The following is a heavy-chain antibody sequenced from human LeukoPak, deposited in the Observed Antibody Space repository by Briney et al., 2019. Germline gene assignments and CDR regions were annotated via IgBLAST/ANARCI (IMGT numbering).Heavy chain of an antibody. V-gene: IGHV4-39*07. J-gene: IGHJ3*02. Sequence: SETLSLTCTVSGGSISSSSYYWGWIRHPPGKGLEWIGIIYYSGSTHYNPSLKSRVTLSVDTSKNQFSLKLSSVTAADTAVYYCARVGYYDSSGRYRGAFDIWGQGTMVTVSS. D-gene: IGHD3-22*01. CDR1: GGSISSSSYY. CDR2: IYYSGST. CDR3: ARVGYYDSSGRYRGAFDI.